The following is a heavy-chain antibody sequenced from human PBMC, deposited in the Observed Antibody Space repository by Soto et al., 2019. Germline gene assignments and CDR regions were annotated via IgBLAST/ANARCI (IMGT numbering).Heavy chain of an antibody. CDR2: IIPIFGTA. D-gene: IGHD5-12*01. J-gene: IGHJ4*02. CDR3: ARVRGTGDIVAGNYFDY. Sequence: QVQLVQSGAEVKKPGSSVKVSCKASGGTFSSYAISWVRQAPGQGLEWMGGIIPIFGTANYEQKFQGRVTITADESTSTAYMELSSLRSEDTAVYYCARVRGTGDIVAGNYFDYWGQGTLVTVSS. V-gene: IGHV1-69*01. CDR1: GGTFSSYA.